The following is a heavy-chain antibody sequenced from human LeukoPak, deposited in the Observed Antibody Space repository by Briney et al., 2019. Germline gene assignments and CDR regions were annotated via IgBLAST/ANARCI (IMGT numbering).Heavy chain of an antibody. J-gene: IGHJ4*02. CDR2: IFSSGNT. D-gene: IGHD1-26*01. V-gene: IGHV4-59*08. CDR3: ARQGGSYSPFGF. CDR1: GGSINNYY. Sequence: SETLSLTCTASGGSINNYYWSWIRQPPGKGLEWIGYIFSSGNTYYNPSLKSRVTMSVDTSKNQFSLKLTSVTDADTAVYYCARQGGSYSPFGFWGQGTLVTVSS.